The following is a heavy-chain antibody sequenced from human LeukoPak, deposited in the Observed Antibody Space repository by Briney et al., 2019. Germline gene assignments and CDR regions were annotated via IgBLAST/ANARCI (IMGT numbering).Heavy chain of an antibody. CDR1: GGSFSGYY. D-gene: IGHD1-26*01. CDR3: AKAPRRGSPIGLDY. CDR2: INHSGST. J-gene: IGHJ4*02. V-gene: IGHV4-34*01. Sequence: PSETLSLTCAVYGGSFSGYYWSWIRQPPGKGLEWIGEINHSGSTNYNPSLKSRVTISVDTSKNQCSLKRSSVTAADTAVYYGAKAPRRGSPIGLDYWGQGTLVTVSS.